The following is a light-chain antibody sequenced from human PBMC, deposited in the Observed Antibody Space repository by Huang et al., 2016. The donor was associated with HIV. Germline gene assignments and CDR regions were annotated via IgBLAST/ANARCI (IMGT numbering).Light chain of an antibody. Sequence: EIVLTQSPGTLSLSPGERATLSCRASQSVSNNYLAWSQQKPGQAPRLLIYGASSRATGIPDRFSGSGSGTGFTLTISRLEPEDFAVYFCQQYGTLLTFGGGTKVEI. CDR3: QQYGTLLT. V-gene: IGKV3-20*01. CDR1: QSVSNNY. CDR2: GAS. J-gene: IGKJ4*01.